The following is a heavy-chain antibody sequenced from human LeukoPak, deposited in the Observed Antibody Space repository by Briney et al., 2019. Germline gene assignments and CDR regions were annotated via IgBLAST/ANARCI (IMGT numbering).Heavy chain of an antibody. CDR1: GGSISSYY. CDR3: ARGRAGIKYSHYSNYYYGMDV. D-gene: IGHD4-11*01. J-gene: IGHJ6*02. Sequence: KPSGTLSLTCTVSGGSISSYYWSWIRQPPGKGLEWIGYIYYSGSTNYNPSLKSRVTLSVDTSKNQFSLKLSSVTAADTAVYYCARGRAGIKYSHYSNYYYGMDVWGQGTTVTDSS. CDR2: IYYSGST. V-gene: IGHV4-59*12.